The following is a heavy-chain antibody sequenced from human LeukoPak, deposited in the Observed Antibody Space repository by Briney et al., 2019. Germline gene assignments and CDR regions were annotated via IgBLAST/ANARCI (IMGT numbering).Heavy chain of an antibody. J-gene: IGHJ4*02. V-gene: IGHV1-2*06. CDR1: GYTFTGYY. CDR3: ARAPSYDFWSGYYFDY. CDR2: INPNSGGT. D-gene: IGHD3-3*01. Sequence: ASVKVSSKASGYTFTGYYMHWVRQAPGQGLEWMGRINPNSGGTNYAQKFQGRVTMTRDTSISTAYMELSRLRSDDTAVYYCARAPSYDFWSGYYFDYWGQGTLVTVSS.